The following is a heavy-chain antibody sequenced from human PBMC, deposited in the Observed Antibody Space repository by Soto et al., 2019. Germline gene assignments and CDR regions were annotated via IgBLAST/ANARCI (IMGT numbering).Heavy chain of an antibody. D-gene: IGHD3-10*01. V-gene: IGHV3-23*01. CDR1: GFTFSSYA. CDR2: IRGSGGST. CDR3: AKDRLLLWFGEDAFDI. Sequence: GGSLRLSCAASGFTFSSYAMSWVRQAPGKGLEWVSAIRGSGGSTYYADSVKGRFTISRDNSKNTLYLQMNSLRAEDTAVYYCAKDRLLLWFGEDAFDIWGQGTMVTVSS. J-gene: IGHJ3*02.